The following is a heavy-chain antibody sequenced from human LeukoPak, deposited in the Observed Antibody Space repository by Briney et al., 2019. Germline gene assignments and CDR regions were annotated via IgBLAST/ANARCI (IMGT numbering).Heavy chain of an antibody. CDR1: GFTLSSYW. V-gene: IGHV3-74*01. J-gene: IGHJ5*02. D-gene: IGHD6-13*01. Sequence: PGGSLRLSCAASGFTLSSYWMHWVRQAPGKGLVWVSRINSDGSTTNYADSVKGRFTISRDNAKNTLYLQMDSLRAEDTAVYYRARGPGYSSSWYGTDLWGQGALVTVSS. CDR2: INSDGSTT. CDR3: ARGPGYSSSWYGTDL.